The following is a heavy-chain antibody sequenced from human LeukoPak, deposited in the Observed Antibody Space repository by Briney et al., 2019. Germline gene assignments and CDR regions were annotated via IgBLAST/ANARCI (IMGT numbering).Heavy chain of an antibody. V-gene: IGHV4-4*07. CDR2: IYTSVST. CDR3: VRSRYSGSYADFDY. D-gene: IGHD1-26*01. CDR1: GGSISSYY. J-gene: IGHJ4*02. Sequence: PSETLSLTCTVPGGSISSYYWSWVRQPAGKGLEGVGRIYTSVSTNYNPSLKSRVTMSVDTSKNQFSLKLSSVTAGGTAVYYCVRSRYSGSYADFDYWGQGNLVTVSS.